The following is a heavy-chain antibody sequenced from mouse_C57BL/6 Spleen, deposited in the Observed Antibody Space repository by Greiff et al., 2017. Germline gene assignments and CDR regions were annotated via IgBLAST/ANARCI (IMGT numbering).Heavy chain of an antibody. D-gene: IGHD1-1*01. Sequence: QVQLQQPGAELVKPGASVKMSCKASGYTFTSYWITWVKQRPGQGLEWIGDIYPGSGSTNYNEKFKSKATLTVDTSSSTAYMQLSSLTSEDSAVYYCARSGDGSSPAWFAYGGQGTLVTVSA. V-gene: IGHV1-55*01. J-gene: IGHJ3*01. CDR3: ARSGDGSSPAWFAY. CDR2: IYPGSGST. CDR1: GYTFTSYW.